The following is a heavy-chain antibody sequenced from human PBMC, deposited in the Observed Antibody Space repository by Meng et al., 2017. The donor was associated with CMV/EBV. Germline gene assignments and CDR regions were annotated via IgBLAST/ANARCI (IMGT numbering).Heavy chain of an antibody. CDR3: ARLRRGYCSSTSCPGGMVLLGGYGMDV. CDR1: GGSFSGYY. CDR2: INHSGST. Sequence: SETLSLTCAVYGGSFSGYYWGWIRQPPGKGLGWIGEINHSGSTNYNPSLKSRVTISVDTSKNQFSLKLSSVTAADTAVYYCARLRRGYCSSTSCPGGMVLLGGYGMDVWGQGTTVTVSS. V-gene: IGHV4-34*01. J-gene: IGHJ6*02. D-gene: IGHD2-2*01.